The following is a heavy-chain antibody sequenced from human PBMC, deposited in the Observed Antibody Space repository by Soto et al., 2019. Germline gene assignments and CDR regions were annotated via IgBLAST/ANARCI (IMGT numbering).Heavy chain of an antibody. CDR3: TRTFGYNWNPGEY. CDR2: ISPDNDNT. V-gene: IGHV1-18*04. Sequence: QVQLVQSGAEVKKPGASVKVSCKTSGYIFTTYGISWVRQAPGQGLQWLGWISPDNDNTNYAQNLQGRVTMTTDTSTSTAYMELRSLRSDDTALYYCTRTFGYNWNPGEYWGQGSLVTVSS. J-gene: IGHJ4*02. D-gene: IGHD1-20*01. CDR1: GYIFTTYG.